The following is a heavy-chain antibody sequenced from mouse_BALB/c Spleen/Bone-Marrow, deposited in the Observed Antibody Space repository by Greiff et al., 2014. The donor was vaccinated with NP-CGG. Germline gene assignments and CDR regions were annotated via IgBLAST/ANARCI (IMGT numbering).Heavy chain of an antibody. CDR1: GFNIKDTY. CDR3: ASYVYGYYFDY. Sequence: VQLQQSGAELVKPGASVKLSCTASGFNIKDTYMHWVKQRPEQGLEWIGRIDPTNGNIKYDPKFQGKATITADTSSNTAYLQLSSLTSEDTAVYYCASYVYGYYFDYWGQGTTLTVSS. CDR2: IDPTNGNI. D-gene: IGHD2-2*01. V-gene: IGHV14-3*02. J-gene: IGHJ2*01.